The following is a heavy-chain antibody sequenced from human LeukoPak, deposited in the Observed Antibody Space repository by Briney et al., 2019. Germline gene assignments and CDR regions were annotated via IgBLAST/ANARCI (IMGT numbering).Heavy chain of an antibody. D-gene: IGHD3-22*01. CDR3: ARDSSGNHWYFDL. V-gene: IGHV1-46*01. CDR1: GYTFTSYY. Sequence: ASVTVSCKASGYTFTSYYMHWVRQAPGQGLEWMGIINPSRGSTSYAQKFQGRVTMTRDTSTSTVYMELSSLRSEDTAVYYCARDSSGNHWYFDLWGRGTLVTVSS. J-gene: IGHJ2*01. CDR2: INPSRGST.